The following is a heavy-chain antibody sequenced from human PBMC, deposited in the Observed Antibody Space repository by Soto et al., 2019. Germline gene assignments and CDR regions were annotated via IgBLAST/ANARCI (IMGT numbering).Heavy chain of an antibody. CDR3: ARGLISSSWPPGFQH. CDR1: GFTFSSYG. CDR2: IWYDGSNK. V-gene: IGHV3-33*01. Sequence: PGGSLRLSCAASGFTFSSYGMHWVRQAPGKGLEWVAVIWYDGSNKYYADSVKGRFTISRDNSKNTLYLQMNSLRAEDTAVYYCARGLISSSWPPGFQHWGQGTLVTVSS. D-gene: IGHD6-13*01. J-gene: IGHJ1*01.